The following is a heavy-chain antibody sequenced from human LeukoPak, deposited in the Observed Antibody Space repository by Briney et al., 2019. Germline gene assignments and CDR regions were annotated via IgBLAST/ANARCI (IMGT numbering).Heavy chain of an antibody. Sequence: ASVKVSCKASGGTFSSYAISWVRQAPGQGLEWMGGIIPIFGTANYAQKFQGRVTITADKPTSTAYMELSSLRSEDTAVYYCARGAGDGWYYFDYWGQGTLVTVSS. CDR1: GGTFSSYA. J-gene: IGHJ4*02. CDR3: ARGAGDGWYYFDY. CDR2: IIPIFGTA. V-gene: IGHV1-69*06. D-gene: IGHD5-24*01.